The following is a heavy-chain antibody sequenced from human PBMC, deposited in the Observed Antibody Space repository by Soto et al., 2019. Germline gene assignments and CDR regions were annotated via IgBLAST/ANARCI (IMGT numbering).Heavy chain of an antibody. J-gene: IGHJ4*02. CDR3: AKDIGPYSSSAQGYFDS. CDR1: GDSASSNTAA. D-gene: IGHD6-13*01. CDR2: TYYRANWRH. Sequence: PSQTLSLTCVISGDSASSNTAAWNWIRPSRSRGLEWLGRTYYRANWRHDYAVSVKSRITVNPATSKNHFSLQLNSVTPDDTALYYCAKDIGPYSSSAQGYFDSWGQGTLVTVS. V-gene: IGHV6-1*01.